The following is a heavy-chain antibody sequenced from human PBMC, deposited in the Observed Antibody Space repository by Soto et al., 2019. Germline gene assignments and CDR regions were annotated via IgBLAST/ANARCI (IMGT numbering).Heavy chain of an antibody. CDR1: GFTFGDYA. V-gene: IGHV3-49*03. CDR2: IRSKAYGGTT. D-gene: IGHD3-10*01. Sequence: GESLKISCTASGFTFGDYAMSWFRQAPGKGLEWVGFIRSKAYGGTTEYAASVKGRFTISRDDSKSIAYLQMNSLKTEDTAVYYCTRGGVGGSGSYYYYYGMDVWGQGTTVTVSS. J-gene: IGHJ6*02. CDR3: TRGGVGGSGSYYYYYGMDV.